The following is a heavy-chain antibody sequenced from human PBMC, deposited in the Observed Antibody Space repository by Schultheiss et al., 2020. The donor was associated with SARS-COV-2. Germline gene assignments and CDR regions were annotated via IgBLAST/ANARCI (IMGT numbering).Heavy chain of an antibody. J-gene: IGHJ4*02. Sequence: GGSLRLSCAASGFTFSSYAMSWVRQAPGKGLEWVSSISSSSSYIYYADSVKGRFTISRDNAKNSLYLQMNSLRAEDTAVYYCARVPYYYDSSGYSIDYWGQGTLVTVSS. CDR3: ARVPYYYDSSGYSIDY. CDR1: GFTFSSYA. V-gene: IGHV3-21*01. D-gene: IGHD3-22*01. CDR2: ISSSSSYI.